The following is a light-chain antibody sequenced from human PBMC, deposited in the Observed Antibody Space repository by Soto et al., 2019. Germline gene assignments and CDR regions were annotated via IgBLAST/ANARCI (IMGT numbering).Light chain of an antibody. Sequence: QAVVTQSPSASASLGASVKLTCTLSSGHSSYAIAWHQQQPEKGPRYLMKLNSDGSHSKGDGIPDRFSGSSSGAERYLTISSLQSEDEADYYCQTWGTGIQWVFGGGTKLTVL. V-gene: IGLV4-69*01. J-gene: IGLJ3*02. CDR1: SGHSSYA. CDR2: LNSDGSH. CDR3: QTWGTGIQWV.